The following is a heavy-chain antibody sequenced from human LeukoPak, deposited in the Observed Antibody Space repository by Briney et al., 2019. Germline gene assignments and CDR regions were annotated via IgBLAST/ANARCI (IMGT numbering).Heavy chain of an antibody. V-gene: IGHV3-30-3*01. D-gene: IGHD6-13*01. CDR3: ARCIRDAYSSSWYFDY. Sequence: GGSLRLSCAASGFTFSSYAMHWVRQAPGKGLEWVVVISYDGSNEYYADSVKGRFTISRDNSKNTLYLQMNSLRAEDTAVYYCARCIRDAYSSSWYFDYWGQGTLVTVSS. J-gene: IGHJ4*02. CDR1: GFTFSSYA. CDR2: ISYDGSNE.